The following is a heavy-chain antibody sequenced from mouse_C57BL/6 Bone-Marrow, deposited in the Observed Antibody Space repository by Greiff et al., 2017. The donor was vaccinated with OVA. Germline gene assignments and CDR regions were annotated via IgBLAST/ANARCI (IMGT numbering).Heavy chain of an antibody. CDR2: INPYNGGT. J-gene: IGHJ4*01. D-gene: IGHD2-2*01. Sequence: VQLQQSGPVLVKPGASVKMSCKASGYTFTDYYMNWVKQSHGKSLEWIGVINPYNGGTSYNQKFKGKATLTVDKSSSTAYMELNSLTSEDSAVYYCAEGYGDAMDYWGQGTSVTVSS. CDR3: AEGYGDAMDY. V-gene: IGHV1-19*01. CDR1: GYTFTDYY.